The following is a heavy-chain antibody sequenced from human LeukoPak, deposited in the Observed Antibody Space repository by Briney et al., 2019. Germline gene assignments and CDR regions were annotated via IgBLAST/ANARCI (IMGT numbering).Heavy chain of an antibody. D-gene: IGHD6-19*01. J-gene: IGHJ4*02. Sequence: SETPSLTCTASGVSISNYYWSWIRQSPGKELEWIGYMYNRGSTIYNPSLKSRVTISTDTAKNQFSLRLTPVTAADTAVDYCARVEKAVTGTLDSWGQGTLITVSS. V-gene: IGHV4-59*01. CDR2: MYNRGST. CDR1: GVSISNYY. CDR3: ARVEKAVTGTLDS.